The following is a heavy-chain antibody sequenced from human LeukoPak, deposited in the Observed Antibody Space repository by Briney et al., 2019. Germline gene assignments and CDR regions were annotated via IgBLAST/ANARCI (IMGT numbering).Heavy chain of an antibody. CDR1: GNYW. J-gene: IGHJ4*02. CDR2: INSDGSWT. Sequence: GGALRLSCAASGNYWMHWVRQAPGKGLVWVSHINSDGSWTGYADSVKGRFTISKDNAKNTVYLQMNNLRAEDTAVYYCVSFYETNWGRGTLVTVSS. CDR3: VSFYETN. D-gene: IGHD2-2*01. V-gene: IGHV3-74*01.